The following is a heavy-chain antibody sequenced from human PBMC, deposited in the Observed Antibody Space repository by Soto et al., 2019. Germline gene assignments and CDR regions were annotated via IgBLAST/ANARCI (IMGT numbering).Heavy chain of an antibody. Sequence: ASVKVSCKASGYTFTSYGISWVRQAPGQGLEWMGWISAYNGNTSYAQKLQGRVTMTTDTSTSTAYMELRSLRSDDTAVYYCARALTPYCSSTSCYDVVGYGMDVWGQGTTVTVSS. CDR3: ARALTPYCSSTSCYDVVGYGMDV. D-gene: IGHD2-2*01. CDR2: ISAYNGNT. CDR1: GYTFTSYG. V-gene: IGHV1-18*01. J-gene: IGHJ6*02.